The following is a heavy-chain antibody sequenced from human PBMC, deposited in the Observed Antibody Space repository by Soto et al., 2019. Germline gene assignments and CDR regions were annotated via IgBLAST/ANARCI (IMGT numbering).Heavy chain of an antibody. J-gene: IGHJ4*02. CDR3: ASLGYSYGLDFY. CDR2: IYYSGST. Sequence: SETLSLTCTVSGGSISSSSYYWGWIRQPPGKGLEWIGSIYYSGSTYYNPSLKSRVTISVDTSKKQFSLKLSSVTAADTSVYYCASLGYSYGLDFYWGQGTLVTVSS. CDR1: GGSISSSSYY. V-gene: IGHV4-39*01. D-gene: IGHD5-18*01.